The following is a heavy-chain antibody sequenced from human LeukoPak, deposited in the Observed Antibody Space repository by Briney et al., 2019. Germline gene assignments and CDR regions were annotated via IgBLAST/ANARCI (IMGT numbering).Heavy chain of an antibody. D-gene: IGHD3-10*01. V-gene: IGHV3-7*01. CDR3: ARHKWFGESFYFDY. CDR1: GFTFNNYW. Sequence: GGSLRLSCAASGFTFNNYWMTWVRQAPGKGLEWVANIKQDGSEKYYVDSLKGRFTISRDNAKTSLYLQMNSLRAEDTAVYYCARHKWFGESFYFDYWGQGTLVTVSS. CDR2: IKQDGSEK. J-gene: IGHJ4*02.